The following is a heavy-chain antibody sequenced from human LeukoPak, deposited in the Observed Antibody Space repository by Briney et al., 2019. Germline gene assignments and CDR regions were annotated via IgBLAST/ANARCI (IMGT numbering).Heavy chain of an antibody. Sequence: SETLSLTRSVSGGSVSSGNYFWGWIRQPPGKGLEWIGNINYIGSTAYNPSLKSRATMSVDTSKNQFSLKMTSVTAADTAVYYCARLSKGRYFDYVFDYWGQGTLVTVSS. CDR1: GGSVSSGNYF. CDR3: ARLSKGRYFDYVFDY. CDR2: INYIGST. D-gene: IGHD3-9*01. V-gene: IGHV4-39*01. J-gene: IGHJ4*02.